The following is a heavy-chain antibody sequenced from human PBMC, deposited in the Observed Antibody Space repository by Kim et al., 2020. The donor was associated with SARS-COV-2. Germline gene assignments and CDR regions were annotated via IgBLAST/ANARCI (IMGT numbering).Heavy chain of an antibody. CDR1: GGSISSSSYY. J-gene: IGHJ4*01. CDR3: ARLPLTMVRGVILYYF. CDR2: IYYSGST. D-gene: IGHD3-10*01. Sequence: SETLSLTCTVSGGSISSSSYYWGWIRQPPGKGLEWIGSIYYSGSTYYNPSLKSRVTISVDTSKNQFSLKLSSVTAADTAVYYCARLPLTMVRGVILYYF. V-gene: IGHV4-39*01.